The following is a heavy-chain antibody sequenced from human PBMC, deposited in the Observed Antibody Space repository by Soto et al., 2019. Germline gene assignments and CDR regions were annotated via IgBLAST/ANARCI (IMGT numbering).Heavy chain of an antibody. CDR2: ISSSSSYI. V-gene: IGHV3-21*01. J-gene: IGHJ1*01. D-gene: IGHD2-15*01. Sequence: VGSLRLSCAASGFTFSSYSMNWVRQAPGKGLEWVSSISSSSSYIYYADSVKGRFTISRDNAKNSLYLQMNSLRAEDTAVYYCARDLDGGNAPGYFQHWGQGTLVTVSS. CDR1: GFTFSSYS. CDR3: ARDLDGGNAPGYFQH.